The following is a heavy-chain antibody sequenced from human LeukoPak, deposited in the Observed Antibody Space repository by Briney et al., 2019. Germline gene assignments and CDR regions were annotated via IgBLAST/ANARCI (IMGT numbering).Heavy chain of an antibody. CDR3: ANSYYDYVWGSYLRGNDAFDI. Sequence: PSETLSLTCTVSGGSISSSSYYWGWVRQPPGKGLEWLGSIYYSGSTYYNPSLKSRVTISVDTSKNQFSLKLSSVTAADTAVYYCANSYYDYVWGSYLRGNDAFDIWGQGTMVTVSS. J-gene: IGHJ3*02. CDR1: GGSISSSSYY. V-gene: IGHV4-39*07. D-gene: IGHD3-16*02. CDR2: IYYSGST.